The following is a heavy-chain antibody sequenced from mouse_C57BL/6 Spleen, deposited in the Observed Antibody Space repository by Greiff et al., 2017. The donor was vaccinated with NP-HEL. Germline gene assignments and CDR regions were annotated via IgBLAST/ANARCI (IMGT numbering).Heavy chain of an antibody. V-gene: IGHV1-82*01. D-gene: IGHD1-1*01. CDR3: ARLGLITTVVAHWYFDV. CDR1: GYAFSSSW. Sequence: VHLVESGPELVKPGASVKISCKASGYAFSSSWMNWVKQRPGKGLEWIGRIYPGDGDTNYNGKFKGKATLTADKSSSTAYMQLSSLTSEDSAVYFCARLGLITTVVAHWYFDVWGTGTTVTVSS. CDR2: IYPGDGDT. J-gene: IGHJ1*03.